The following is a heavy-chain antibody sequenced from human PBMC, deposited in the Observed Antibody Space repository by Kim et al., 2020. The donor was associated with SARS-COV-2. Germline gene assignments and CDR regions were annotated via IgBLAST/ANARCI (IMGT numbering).Heavy chain of an antibody. CDR2: IYYSGST. J-gene: IGHJ4*02. CDR1: GGSISSYY. V-gene: IGHV4-59*08. Sequence: SETLSLTCTVSGGSISSYYWTWIRQPPGKGLEWIGYIYYSGSTKYNPSLKSRVSISVDTSKNQFSLKLSSVTAADTAVYYCASRLSGSYYVDYWGQGTLV. CDR3: ASRLSGSYYVDY. D-gene: IGHD1-26*01.